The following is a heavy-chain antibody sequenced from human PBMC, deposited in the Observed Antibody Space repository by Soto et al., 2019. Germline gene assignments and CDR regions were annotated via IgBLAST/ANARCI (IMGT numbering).Heavy chain of an antibody. CDR3: ARDMLTIHCSGGSCSTSNWFDT. CDR2: IIPIFGTA. J-gene: IGHJ5*01. CDR1: GGTFSSYA. Sequence: SVKVACKASGGTFSSYAISWVRQAPGQGLEWMGGIIPIFGTANYAQKFQGRVTITADESTSTAYMELSSLRSEDTAVYYCARDMLTIHCSGGSCSTSNWFDTWG. V-gene: IGHV1-69*13. D-gene: IGHD2-15*01.